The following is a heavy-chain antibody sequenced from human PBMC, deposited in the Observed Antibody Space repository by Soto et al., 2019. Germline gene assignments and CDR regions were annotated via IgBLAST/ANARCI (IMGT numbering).Heavy chain of an antibody. CDR1: GFTFSSFA. CDR2: MSYDGNNQ. CDR3: ARAYYDFWSASPEDV. V-gene: IGHV3-30-3*01. Sequence: QVQLVESGGGVVQPGRSLRLSCAASGFTFSSFALHWVRQAPGKGLECVAVMSYDGNNQYYAESVKGRFTLSRYNSKNTLYLQMNSLRAEDTAVYYCARAYYDFWSASPEDVWGQGTTVTVSS. J-gene: IGHJ6*02. D-gene: IGHD3-3*01.